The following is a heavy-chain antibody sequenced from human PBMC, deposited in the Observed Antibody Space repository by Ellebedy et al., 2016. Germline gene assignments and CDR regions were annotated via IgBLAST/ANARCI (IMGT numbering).Heavy chain of an antibody. CDR3: ARDGDGYNFDY. V-gene: IGHV3-74*01. Sequence: GESLKISCAASGFTFSNNWMHWVRQVPGKGLVWVSRINVDGSNTDYADSVKGRFTISRDNAKNTLYLQMNSLRGEDTALYYCARDGDGYNFDYWGQGTLVTVSP. CDR1: GFTFSNNW. J-gene: IGHJ4*02. CDR2: INVDGSNT. D-gene: IGHD5-24*01.